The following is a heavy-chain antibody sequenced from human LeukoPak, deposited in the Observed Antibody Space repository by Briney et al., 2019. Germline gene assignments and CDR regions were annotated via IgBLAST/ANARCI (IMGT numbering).Heavy chain of an antibody. CDR3: ARTTPSGSYSLWHYFDY. V-gene: IGHV1-69*06. D-gene: IGHD1-26*01. CDR2: IIPIFGTA. CDR1: GGTFSSYA. Sequence: SVKVSCKASGGTFSSYAISWVRQAPGQGLEWMGGIIPIFGTANYAQKFQGRVTITADKSTSTAYMELSSLRSEDTAVYYCARTTPSGSYSLWHYFDYWGQGTLVTVSS. J-gene: IGHJ4*02.